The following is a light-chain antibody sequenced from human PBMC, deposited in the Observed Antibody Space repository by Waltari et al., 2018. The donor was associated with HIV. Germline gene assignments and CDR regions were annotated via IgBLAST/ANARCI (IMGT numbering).Light chain of an antibody. J-gene: IGLJ2*01. CDR3: ASWEDSLHGPV. V-gene: IGLV1-44*01. CDR1: SSNIGNNP. CDR2: STN. Sequence: QSVLTQPPSASGTPGQRVTIYCSGSSSNIGNNPVEWYQQLPGTAPKLLIYSTNQRPSGVPDRISGSKSGTSASLAIGGLQSDDEADYYCASWEDSLHGPVFGGGTKLTVL.